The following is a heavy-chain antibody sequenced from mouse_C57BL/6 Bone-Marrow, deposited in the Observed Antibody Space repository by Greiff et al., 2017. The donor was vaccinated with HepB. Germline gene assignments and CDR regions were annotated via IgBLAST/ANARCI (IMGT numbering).Heavy chain of an antibody. CDR3: AGDYDVGFAY. CDR1: GYTFTSYW. D-gene: IGHD2-4*01. CDR2: IDPSDSYT. Sequence: QVQLKQPGAELVRPGTSVKLSCKASGYTFTSYWMHWVKQRPGQGLEWIGVIDPSDSYTNYNQKFKGKATLTVDTSSSTAYMQLSSLTSEDSAVYYCAGDYDVGFAYWGQGTLVTVSA. V-gene: IGHV1-59*01. J-gene: IGHJ3*01.